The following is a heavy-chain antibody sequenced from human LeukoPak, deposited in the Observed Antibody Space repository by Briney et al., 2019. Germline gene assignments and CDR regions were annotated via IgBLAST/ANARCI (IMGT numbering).Heavy chain of an antibody. CDR1: GGSISSGDYY. D-gene: IGHD4-17*01. Sequence: PSQTLSLTCTVSGGSISSGDYYWSWIRQPPGKGLEWIGYIYYSGSTYYNPSLKSRVTISVDTSKNQISLKLSSVTAADTAVYYCASRGGASDYGDYLHYYYGMDVWGQGTAVTVSS. V-gene: IGHV4-30-4*01. CDR2: IYYSGST. CDR3: ASRGGASDYGDYLHYYYGMDV. J-gene: IGHJ6*02.